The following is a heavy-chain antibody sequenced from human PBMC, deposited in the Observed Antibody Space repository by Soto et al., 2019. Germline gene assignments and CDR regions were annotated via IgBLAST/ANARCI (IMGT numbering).Heavy chain of an antibody. J-gene: IGHJ3*02. CDR1: GYTFTGYY. Sequence: ASVKVSCKASGYTFTGYYMHWVRQAPGQGLEWMGWINPNSGGTNYAQKFQGRVTMTRDTSISTVYMELSRLRSDDTAVYYCAREWELLQRLAHDAFDIWGQGTMVTVSS. CDR3: AREWELLQRLAHDAFDI. D-gene: IGHD1-26*01. CDR2: INPNSGGT. V-gene: IGHV1-2*02.